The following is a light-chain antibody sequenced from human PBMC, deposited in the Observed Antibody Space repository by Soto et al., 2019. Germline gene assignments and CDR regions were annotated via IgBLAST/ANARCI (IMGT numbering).Light chain of an antibody. V-gene: IGKV1-5*01. CDR1: QSISSW. J-gene: IGKJ1*01. Sequence: IQMTPSPSTLSASVGDRVTITFRASQSISSWLAWYQQKPGKAPKLLIYDASSLESGIPSRFSGSGSGTEFTLTISSLQPDDFATYYCQQYNSYSTFGQGTKVDIK. CDR3: QQYNSYST. CDR2: DAS.